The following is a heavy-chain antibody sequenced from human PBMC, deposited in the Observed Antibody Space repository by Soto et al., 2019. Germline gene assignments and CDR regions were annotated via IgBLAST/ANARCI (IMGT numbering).Heavy chain of an antibody. V-gene: IGHV6-1*01. CDR2: TCYRSKWYN. CDR3: ARLIGNSWLDS. CDR1: GDSVSTNSGT. J-gene: IGHJ5*01. Sequence: PAQTLSLTCAISGDSVSTNSGTWDWIRQSPSRGLEWLGRTCYRSKWYNDYAVSVEGRITINPDTSNNQVSLQLNSVTPDDTAVYYCARLIGNSWLDSWGQGTLVTVSS. D-gene: IGHD2-8*01.